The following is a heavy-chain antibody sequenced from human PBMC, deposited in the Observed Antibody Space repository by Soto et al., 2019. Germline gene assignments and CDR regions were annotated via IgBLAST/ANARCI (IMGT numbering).Heavy chain of an antibody. CDR2: INPNSGGT. V-gene: IGHV1-2*02. J-gene: IGHJ6*02. CDR3: AREGITMVRGVILHYYYYGMDV. CDR1: GYTFTGYY. Sequence: VASVKVSCKASGYTFTGYYMHWVRQAPGQGLEWMGWINPNSGGTNYAQKFQGRVTMTRDTSISTAYMELSRLRSDDTAVYYCAREGITMVRGVILHYYYYGMDVWGQGTTVTVSS. D-gene: IGHD3-10*01.